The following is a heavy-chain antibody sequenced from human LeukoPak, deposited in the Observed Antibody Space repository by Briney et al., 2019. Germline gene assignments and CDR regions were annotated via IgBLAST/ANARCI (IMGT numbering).Heavy chain of an antibody. V-gene: IGHV3-7*01. J-gene: IGHJ4*02. CDR2: INKDGTEK. CDR1: GFTFSSSS. Sequence: GGSLRLSCAASGFTFSSSSMSWVRQAPGKGLEWVANINKDGTEKYCVDSVKGRFTISRDNAKNSLYLQMNSLRAEDTAVYYCARDRIHDYWGQGTLVTVSS. CDR3: ARDRIHDY.